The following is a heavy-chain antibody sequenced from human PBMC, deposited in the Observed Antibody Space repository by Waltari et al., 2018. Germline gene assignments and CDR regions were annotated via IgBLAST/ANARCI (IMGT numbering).Heavy chain of an antibody. D-gene: IGHD3-10*01. V-gene: IGHV4-38-2*01. Sequence: QVQLQESGPVVVKPSETLSLTCDVSNDSISGGFGWGWIRQDPGKGLEWIGTVHGKSDSTSYNPSLKSRVTISKDTSKNQFSLNLTSVTAADMGDYYCARAGWTMGIVTAHDYWGQGVLVTVSS. J-gene: IGHJ4*02. CDR1: NDSISGGFG. CDR3: ARAGWTMGIVTAHDY. CDR2: VHGKSDST.